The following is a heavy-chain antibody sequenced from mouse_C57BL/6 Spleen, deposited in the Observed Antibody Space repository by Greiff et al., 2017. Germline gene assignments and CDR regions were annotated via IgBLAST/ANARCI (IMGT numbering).Heavy chain of an antibody. CDR2: ISDGGSYT. V-gene: IGHV5-4*01. D-gene: IGHD1-1*01. Sequence: EVQRVESGGGLVKPGGSLKLSCAASGFTFSSYAMSWVRQTPEKRLEWVATISDGGSYTYYPDNVKGRFTISRDNAKNNLYLQMSHLKSEDTAMYYCANYYGSSYAMDYWGQGTSVTVSS. CDR3: ANYYGSSYAMDY. CDR1: GFTFSSYA. J-gene: IGHJ4*01.